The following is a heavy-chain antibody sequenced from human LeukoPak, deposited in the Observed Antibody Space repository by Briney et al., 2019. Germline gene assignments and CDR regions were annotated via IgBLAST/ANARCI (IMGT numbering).Heavy chain of an antibody. Sequence: GGSLRLSCAASGFTFSSYAMHWVRQAPGKGLEWVAVISYDGSNKYYADSVKGRFTISRDSSKNTLYLQMNSLRAEDTAVYYCARAGGSGTMVRYLWQDYWGQGTLVTVPS. CDR2: ISYDGSNK. V-gene: IGHV3-30*04. CDR3: ARAGGSGTMVRYLWQDY. D-gene: IGHD3-10*01. CDR1: GFTFSSYA. J-gene: IGHJ4*02.